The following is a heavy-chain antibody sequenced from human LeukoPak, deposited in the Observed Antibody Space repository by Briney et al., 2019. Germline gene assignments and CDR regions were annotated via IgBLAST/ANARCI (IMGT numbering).Heavy chain of an antibody. Sequence: PSETLSLTGTVSGGSISSYYWSWIRQPPGKGLEWIGYIYYSGSTNYNPSLKSRVTISVDTSKNQFSLKLSSVTAADTAVYYCARIEVRGVIFRSWFDPWGQGTLVTVSS. CDR1: GGSISSYY. CDR3: ARIEVRGVIFRSWFDP. CDR2: IYYSGST. D-gene: IGHD3-10*01. V-gene: IGHV4-59*01. J-gene: IGHJ5*02.